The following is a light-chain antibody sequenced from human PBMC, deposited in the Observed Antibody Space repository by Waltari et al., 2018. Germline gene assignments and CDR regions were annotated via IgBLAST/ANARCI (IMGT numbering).Light chain of an antibody. J-gene: IGLJ2*01. CDR1: SSDVGGYNF. V-gene: IGLV2-14*03. CDR2: DVT. CDR3: GSYRYGSSLV. Sequence: QSALTQPASVSGSPGQSIAISCAGTSSDVGGYNFVSWYQQQPGKAPKTMVYDVTKRPSGVSDRFSGSKSGNTAALTISGLQAEDEGDYYCGSYRYGSSLVFGGGTRLTVL.